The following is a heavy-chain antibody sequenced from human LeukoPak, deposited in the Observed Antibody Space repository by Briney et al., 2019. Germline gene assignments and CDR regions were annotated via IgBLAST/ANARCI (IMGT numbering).Heavy chain of an antibody. CDR3: ARHLGPDIVVVPAAIDDY. D-gene: IGHD2-2*01. CDR1: GGSISSSSYY. J-gene: IGHJ4*02. Sequence: SETLSLTCTVSGGSISSSSYYWGWIRQPPGKGLEWIGSIYYSGSTYYNPSLKSRVTISVDTSKNQFSLKLSSVTAADTAVYYCARHLGPDIVVVPAAIDDYWGQGTLVTVSS. CDR2: IYYSGST. V-gene: IGHV4-39*01.